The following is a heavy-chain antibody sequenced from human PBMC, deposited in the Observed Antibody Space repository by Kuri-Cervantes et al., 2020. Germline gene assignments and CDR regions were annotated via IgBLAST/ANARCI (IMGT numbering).Heavy chain of an antibody. CDR3: AKVGIYCSGGSCYSGGMDV. CDR2: ISGSGGST. D-gene: IGHD2-15*01. J-gene: IGHJ6*02. Sequence: GESPKISCAASGFTFSSYAMSWVRQAPGKGLEWVSAISGSGGSTYYADSVKGRFTISRDNSKNTLYLQMNSLRAEDTALYYCAKVGIYCSGGSCYSGGMDVWGQGTTVTVSS. V-gene: IGHV3-23*01. CDR1: GFTFSSYA.